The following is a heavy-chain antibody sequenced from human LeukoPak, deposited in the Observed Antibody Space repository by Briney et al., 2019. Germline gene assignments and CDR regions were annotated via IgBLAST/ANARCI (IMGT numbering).Heavy chain of an antibody. CDR3: ARHDSSGRGAFDI. V-gene: IGHV3-21*01. D-gene: IGHD3-22*01. CDR1: GFTFSSYS. CDR2: ISSSSSYI. J-gene: IGHJ3*02. Sequence: SGGSLRLSCAASGFTFSSYSMNWVRQAPGKGLEWVSSISSSSSYIYYADSVKGRFTISRDNAKNSLYLQMNSLRAEDTAVYYCARHDSSGRGAFDIWGQGTMVTVSS.